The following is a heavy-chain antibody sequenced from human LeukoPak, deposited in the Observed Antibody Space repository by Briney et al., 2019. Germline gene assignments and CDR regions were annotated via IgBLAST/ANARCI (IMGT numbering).Heavy chain of an antibody. CDR1: GGSFSGYY. V-gene: IGHV4-34*01. D-gene: IGHD3-22*01. Sequence: SETLSLTCAVYGGSFSGYYWSWIRQPPGKGLEWIGEINHSGSTNYNPSLKSRVTISVDTPKNQFSLKLSSVTAADTAVYYCARVMFYDSSGYYYSMLIDYWGQGTLVTVSS. CDR3: ARVMFYDSSGYYYSMLIDY. J-gene: IGHJ4*02. CDR2: INHSGST.